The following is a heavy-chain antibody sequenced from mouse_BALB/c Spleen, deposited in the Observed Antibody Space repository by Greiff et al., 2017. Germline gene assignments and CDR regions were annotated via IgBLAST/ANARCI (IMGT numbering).Heavy chain of an antibody. V-gene: IGHV5-12-2*01. D-gene: IGHD1-2*01. J-gene: IGHJ3*01. Sequence: EVKVVESGGGLVQPGGSLKLSCAASGFTFSSYTMSWVRQTPEKRLEWVAYISNGGGSTYYPDTVKGRFTISRDNAKNTLYLQMSSLKSEDTAMYYCARHSLLRLGAYWGQGTLVTVSA. CDR2: ISNGGGST. CDR1: GFTFSSYT. CDR3: ARHSLLRLGAY.